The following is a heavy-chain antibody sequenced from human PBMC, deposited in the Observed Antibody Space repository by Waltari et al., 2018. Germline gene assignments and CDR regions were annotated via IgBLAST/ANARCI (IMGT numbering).Heavy chain of an antibody. CDR2: ISPFGDRT. V-gene: IGHV1-46*02. D-gene: IGHD4-4*01. CDR1: GNTFNNYF. J-gene: IGHJ4*02. Sequence: QLPLVQSGAEVKKPGASVKISCMASGNTFNNYFLHWVRQAPGQGLEWMGAISPFGDRTYDPQRVRGRVTITRDTSTNTVYMDLSSLTSGDTAVYYCAREGTNAIDYKNFDYYGQGTLVNVSS. CDR3: AREGTNAIDYKNFDY.